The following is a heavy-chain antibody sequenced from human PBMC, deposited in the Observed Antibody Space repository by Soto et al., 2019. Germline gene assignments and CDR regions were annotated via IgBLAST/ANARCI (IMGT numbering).Heavy chain of an antibody. CDR1: GGSFSGYY. D-gene: IGHD4-4*01. CDR3: ARSDRKRVYSNYFSRYYFDY. V-gene: IGHV4-34*01. CDR2: INHSGST. J-gene: IGHJ4*02. Sequence: QVQLQQWGAGLLKPSETLSLTCAVYGGSFSGYYWSWIRQPPGKGLEWLGEINHSGSTNYNPSLKSRVTISVDTSKNQFSLTMSSVTAAVTAVYYWARSDRKRVYSNYFSRYYFDYWGQGTLVTVSS.